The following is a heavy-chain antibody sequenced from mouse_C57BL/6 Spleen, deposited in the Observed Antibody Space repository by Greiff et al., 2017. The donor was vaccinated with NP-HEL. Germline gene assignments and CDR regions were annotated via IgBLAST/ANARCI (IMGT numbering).Heavy chain of an antibody. J-gene: IGHJ1*03. Sequence: QVQLQQPGAELVMPGASVKLSCKASGYTFTSYWMHWVKQRPGQGLEWIGEIDPSDSYTNYIQQFKGKSTLTVDKSSSTAYMQLSSLTSEDSAVDYCARRGDWADWYFDVWGTGTTVTVSS. CDR1: GYTFTSYW. D-gene: IGHD3-3*01. CDR2: IDPSDSYT. CDR3: ARRGDWADWYFDV. V-gene: IGHV1-69*01.